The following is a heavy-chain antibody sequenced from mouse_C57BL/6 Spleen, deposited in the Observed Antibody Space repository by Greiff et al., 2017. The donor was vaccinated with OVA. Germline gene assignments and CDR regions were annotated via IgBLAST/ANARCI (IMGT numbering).Heavy chain of an antibody. D-gene: IGHD3-2*02. CDR3: AREGAGGAMDY. J-gene: IGHJ4*01. CDR1: GYAFSSSW. V-gene: IGHV1-82*01. Sequence: QVQLQQSGPELVKPGASVKISCKASGYAFSSSWMNWVKQRPGKGLEWIGRIYPGDGDTNYNGKFKGKATLTADKSSSTAYMQLSSLTSEDSAVYFCAREGAGGAMDYWGQGTSVTVSS. CDR2: IYPGDGDT.